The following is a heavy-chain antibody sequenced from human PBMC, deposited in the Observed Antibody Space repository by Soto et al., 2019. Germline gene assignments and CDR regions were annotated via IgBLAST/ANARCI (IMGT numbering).Heavy chain of an antibody. V-gene: IGHV3-48*01. J-gene: IGHJ5*02. CDR1: GFTFSSYS. CDR2: ISSSSSTI. CDR3: ARDSMTGLNWFDP. D-gene: IGHD3-9*01. Sequence: EVQLVESGGGLVQPGGSLRLSCAASGFTFSSYSMNWVRQAPGKGLEWVSYISSSSSTIYYADSVKGRFTISRDNAKNSLYLQMNGLRAEDTAVYYCARDSMTGLNWFDPWGQGTLVTVSS.